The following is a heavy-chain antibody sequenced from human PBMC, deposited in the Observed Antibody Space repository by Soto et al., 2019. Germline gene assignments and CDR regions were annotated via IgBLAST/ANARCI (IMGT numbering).Heavy chain of an antibody. Sequence: GGSLRLSCTASGFTFGDYAMSWVRQAPGKGLVWLSRFGGDENYTDYADSVRGRFTISRDIAKNTIYLQMNSLRAEDTAVYYCGKGKELGVVRYGLDAWGQGTTVTSP. CDR3: GKGKELGVVRYGLDA. J-gene: IGHJ6*02. CDR1: GFTFGDYA. V-gene: IGHV3-74*01. D-gene: IGHD3-3*01. CDR2: FGGDENYT.